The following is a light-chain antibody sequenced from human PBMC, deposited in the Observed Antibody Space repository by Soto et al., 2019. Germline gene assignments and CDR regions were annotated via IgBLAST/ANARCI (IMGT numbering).Light chain of an antibody. V-gene: IGKV1-9*01. J-gene: IGKJ3*01. CDR2: AAS. Sequence: DIQLTQSPSFLSASVGDRVTITCRAGQGISSYLAWYQLKPGKAPKLMMYAASTLQSGVPSRFSGSGSGTEFTLTISSLQPEDFATYYCQQLKTYPFTFGPGTKVDIK. CDR3: QQLKTYPFT. CDR1: QGISSY.